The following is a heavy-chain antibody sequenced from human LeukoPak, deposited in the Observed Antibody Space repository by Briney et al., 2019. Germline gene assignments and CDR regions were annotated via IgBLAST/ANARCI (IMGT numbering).Heavy chain of an antibody. Sequence: GGSLRLSCAASGFTFSSYGMHWVRQAPGKGLEWVAFIRYDGSNKYYADSVKGRFTISRDNSKNTLYLQMNSLRAEDTAVYYCAKVEAAAGTSWYFDLWGRGTLVTVSS. V-gene: IGHV3-30*02. CDR3: AKVEAAAGTSWYFDL. J-gene: IGHJ2*01. CDR1: GFTFSSYG. D-gene: IGHD6-13*01. CDR2: IRYDGSNK.